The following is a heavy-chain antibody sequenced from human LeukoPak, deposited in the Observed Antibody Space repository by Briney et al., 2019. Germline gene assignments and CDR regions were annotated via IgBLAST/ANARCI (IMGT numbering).Heavy chain of an antibody. J-gene: IGHJ6*02. CDR3: ARNLAHGMDV. CDR1: GGSIRSYY. CDR2: IYYSGST. V-gene: IGHV4-59*01. Sequence: SETLSLTCTVSGGSIRSYYWSWIRQPPGKGLEWIGYIYYSGSTNYNPSLKSRVTISVDTSKNQFSLKLSSVTAADTAVYYCARNLAHGMDVWGQGTTVTVSS.